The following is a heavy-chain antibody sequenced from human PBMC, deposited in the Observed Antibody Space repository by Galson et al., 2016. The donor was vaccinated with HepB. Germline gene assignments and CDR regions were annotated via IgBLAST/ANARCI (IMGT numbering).Heavy chain of an antibody. D-gene: IGHD6-6*01. CDR3: ARDHLVPLEYSSSWESRYYYYGMDV. CDR2: ISYDGSNK. V-gene: IGHV3-30-3*01. Sequence: SLRLSCAASGFTFSSYAMHWVRQAPGKGLEWVAVISYDGSNKYYADSVKGRFTIFRDTSKNTLYLQMNSLRTEDTALYYCARDHLVPLEYSSSWESRYYYYGMDVWGQGTTVTASS. CDR1: GFTFSSYA. J-gene: IGHJ6*02.